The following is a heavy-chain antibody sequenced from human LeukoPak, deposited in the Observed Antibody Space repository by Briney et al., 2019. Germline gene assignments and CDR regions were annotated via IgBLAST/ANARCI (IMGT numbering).Heavy chain of an antibody. CDR1: GYTFTSYA. D-gene: IGHD6-25*01. CDR3: ALIPNYSSGDY. Sequence: ASVKVSCKASGYTFTSYAMHWVRQAPGQRLEWMGWINAGSGNTKYSQKFQGRVTITRDTSASTAYMELSSLRSEDTAVYYCALIPNYSSGDYWGQGTLVTVSS. J-gene: IGHJ4*02. CDR2: INAGSGNT. V-gene: IGHV1-3*01.